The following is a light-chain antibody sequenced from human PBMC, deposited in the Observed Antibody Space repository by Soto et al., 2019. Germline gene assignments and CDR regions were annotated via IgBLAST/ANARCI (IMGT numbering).Light chain of an antibody. CDR1: ESINRH. CDR2: AAS. V-gene: IGKV1-39*01. Sequence: DIQMTQFPSSLSASVGDRVTITCRASESINRHLNWYQQQPGKAPKLLIYAASSSQKGVPSRFRGGGSGTDFTLFITNVQPEDSPNYDCQQRYTALSVSFGQGTRLEV. CDR3: QQRYTALSVS. J-gene: IGKJ5*01.